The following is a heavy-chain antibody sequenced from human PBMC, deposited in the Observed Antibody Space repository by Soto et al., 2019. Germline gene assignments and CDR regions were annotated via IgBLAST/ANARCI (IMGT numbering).Heavy chain of an antibody. CDR2: ISGYNGDT. CDR3: ATNAHQPYYYYGLDV. V-gene: IGHV1-18*01. CDR1: GYTFTRYG. J-gene: IGHJ6*02. Sequence: QGHLVQSGAEVKKPGASVKVSCKASGYTFTRYGISWVRQAPGQGLEWMGWISGYNGDTNYAQNLQDRFTITIDTSKNKDYMELRSLTSDDTAVYYCATNAHQPYYYYGLDVWGQGTTVTVSS.